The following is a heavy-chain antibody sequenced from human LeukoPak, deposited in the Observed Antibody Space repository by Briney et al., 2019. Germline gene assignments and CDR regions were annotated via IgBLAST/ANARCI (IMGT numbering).Heavy chain of an antibody. J-gene: IGHJ4*02. CDR1: VGTFSSYA. Sequence: ASVKVSCKASVGTFSSYAISWVRQAPGQGLEWMGWINPNSGDTHYAQKFQGRVTMTSDTSITTAYMELSRLRSDDTAVYYCAKDNMSWFCFDYWGLGTLVTVSS. CDR3: AKDNMSWFCFDY. D-gene: IGHD6-13*01. CDR2: INPNSGDT. V-gene: IGHV1-2*02.